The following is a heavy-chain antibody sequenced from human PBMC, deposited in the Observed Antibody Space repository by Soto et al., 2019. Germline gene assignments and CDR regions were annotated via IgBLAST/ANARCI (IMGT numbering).Heavy chain of an antibody. CDR3: VRDHHDFSSDCHYYLMDV. CDR2: SSTYNGNT. CDR1: GYTLSNYG. Sequence: QAQLVQSGAEMKKPGASVKVSCKASGYTLSNYGISWVRQAPGQGLEWMGWSSTYNGNTKYAKKFQGRVTMTTDTSTSAAYMELRSLRSDDTAVYYCVRDHHDFSSDCHYYLMDVWGKGTTVTVSS. V-gene: IGHV1-18*01. D-gene: IGHD3-3*01. J-gene: IGHJ6*03.